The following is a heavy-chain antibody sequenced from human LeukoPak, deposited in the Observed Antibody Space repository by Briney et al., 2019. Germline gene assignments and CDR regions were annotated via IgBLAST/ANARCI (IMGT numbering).Heavy chain of an antibody. CDR2: ITSTSGTI. Sequence: GGSLRLSCATSGFTFSPFTMIWVRQAPGRGLEWLSYITSTSGTIYYADSVKGRFTISKDNAKNSLYLQMNSLRAEDTAVYYCARRSPNYYFDYWGQGTPVTVSS. CDR1: GFTFSPFT. J-gene: IGHJ4*02. CDR3: ARRSPNYYFDY. V-gene: IGHV3-48*04.